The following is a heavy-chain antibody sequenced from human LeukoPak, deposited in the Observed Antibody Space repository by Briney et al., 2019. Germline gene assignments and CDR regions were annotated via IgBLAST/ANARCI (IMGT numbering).Heavy chain of an antibody. CDR2: ISASGTLT. D-gene: IGHD6-13*01. J-gene: IGHJ4*02. Sequence: GGSLRLSCAASGFTFSSYEMNWVRQAPGKGLEWISYISASGTLTHYADSVEGRFTISRDNAKNSLYLQMNSLRAEDTAVYYCARDSSWHVPVPENPVAFDYWGQGTLVTVSS. V-gene: IGHV3-48*03. CDR3: ARDSSWHVPVPENPVAFDY. CDR1: GFTFSSYE.